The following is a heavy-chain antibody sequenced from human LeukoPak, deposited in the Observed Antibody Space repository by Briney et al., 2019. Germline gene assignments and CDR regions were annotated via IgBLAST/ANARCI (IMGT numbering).Heavy chain of an antibody. J-gene: IGHJ4*02. D-gene: IGHD4/OR15-4a*01. Sequence: GGSLRLSCAAPGFTFSSYAMSWVRQAPGKGLEWVSAISGSGGSTYYADSVKGRFTISRDNSKNTLYLQMNSLRAEDTAVYYCARAQTMVAYPFPYWGQGTLVTVSS. CDR2: ISGSGGST. CDR1: GFTFSSYA. V-gene: IGHV3-23*01. CDR3: ARAQTMVAYPFPY.